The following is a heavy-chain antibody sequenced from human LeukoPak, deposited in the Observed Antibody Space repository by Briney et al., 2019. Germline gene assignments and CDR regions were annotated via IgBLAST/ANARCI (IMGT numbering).Heavy chain of an antibody. CDR2: IGRSSSTT. Sequence: GGSLRLSCAPSGFTFSSYNMNWGRQAPGKGLEWVSFIGRSSSTTYYADSVNVRFTISRDNAKNSLYLQMNSLRAEDTAVYYCARDQDYDSSGYWSDCWGQGTLVTVSS. J-gene: IGHJ4*02. CDR3: ARDQDYDSSGYWSDC. CDR1: GFTFSSYN. D-gene: IGHD3-22*01. V-gene: IGHV3-48*01.